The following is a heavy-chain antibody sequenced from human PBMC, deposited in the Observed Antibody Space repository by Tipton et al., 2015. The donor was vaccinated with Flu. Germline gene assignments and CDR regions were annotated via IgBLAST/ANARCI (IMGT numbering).Heavy chain of an antibody. J-gene: IGHJ4*02. Sequence: VQLVQSGGGVVQPGRSLRLSCAPSGFTFSAYVMHWVRQAPGKGLEWVANINEDGSTTYYLGSVKGRFTISRDNARNSVFLQVNSLRAEDTALYYCAIFKNPGHWGQGTLVTVSS. D-gene: IGHD2/OR15-2a*01. CDR1: GFTFSAYV. CDR2: INEDGSTT. CDR3: AIFKNPGH. V-gene: IGHV3-7*01.